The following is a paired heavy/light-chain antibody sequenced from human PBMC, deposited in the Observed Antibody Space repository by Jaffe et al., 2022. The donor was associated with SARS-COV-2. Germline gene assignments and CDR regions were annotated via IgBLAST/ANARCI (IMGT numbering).Light chain of an antibody. CDR2: DIT. CDR1: TGPVTNYHY. V-gene: IGLV7-46*01. Sequence: QAVVTQEPSLTVSPGGTVTLTCGSSTGPVTNYHYPYWLQQKPGQAPRTLIYDITNKHSWTPARFSGSLLGGKAALTLSGAQPEDEADYYCLLSYNGARVFGGGTKLTVL. CDR3: LLSYNGARV. J-gene: IGLJ2*01.
Heavy chain of an antibody. J-gene: IGHJ6*02. CDR2: LYSGEST. CDR3: ARDQYYGSGGRDFNYGMDV. D-gene: IGHD3-10*01. CDR1: GFTVSSNY. Sequence: EVQLVESGGGLVQPGGSLRLSCAASGFTVSSNYMIWVRQAPGKGLEWVSVLYSGESTYYADPVKGRFTISRDNSKNTLYIQMNSLRVEDTGVYYCARDQYYGSGGRDFNYGMDVWGQGTTVTVSS. V-gene: IGHV3-66*02.